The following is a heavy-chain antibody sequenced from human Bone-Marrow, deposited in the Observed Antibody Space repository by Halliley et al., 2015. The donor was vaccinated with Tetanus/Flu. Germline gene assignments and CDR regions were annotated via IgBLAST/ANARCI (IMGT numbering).Heavy chain of an antibody. V-gene: IGHV4-34*01. D-gene: IGHD3-16*01. CDR3: ARGGGSLDP. J-gene: IGHJ5*02. CDR2: INYIGTT. Sequence: PGKGLEWIGEINYIGTTNYNPSLESRVTMSGDPSKTHVSLRMTSVTGADSGVYYCARGGGSLDPWGQGTQVTASS.